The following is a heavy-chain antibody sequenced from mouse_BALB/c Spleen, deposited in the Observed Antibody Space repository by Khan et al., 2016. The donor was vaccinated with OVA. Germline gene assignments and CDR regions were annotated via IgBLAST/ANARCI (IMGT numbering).Heavy chain of an antibody. CDR1: GYSITSDYA. D-gene: IGHD2-4*01. CDR3: ARKEYYDYDPFPY. J-gene: IGHJ3*01. Sequence: EVQLQESGPGLVKPSLSLSLTCTVTGYSITSDYAWNWIRQFPGNKLEWMGYIDYSGNTTFNPSLKSRTSITRDTFKNQSFLQLNSVTAEDTATYYCARKEYYDYDPFPYWGQGTLVTVSA. V-gene: IGHV3-2*02. CDR2: IDYSGNT.